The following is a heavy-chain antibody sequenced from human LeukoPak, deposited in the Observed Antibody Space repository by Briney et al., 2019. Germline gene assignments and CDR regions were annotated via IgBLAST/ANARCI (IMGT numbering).Heavy chain of an antibody. CDR3: ARDGGY. J-gene: IGHJ4*02. V-gene: IGHV4-61*02. CDR1: VGSISSGSYY. Sequence: PSETLSLTCTVSVGSISSGSYYWSWIRQPAGKGLEWIGRIYTSGSTNYNPSLKSRVTISVDTSKNQFSLKLSSVTAADTAVYYCARDGGYWGQGTLVTVSS. D-gene: IGHD3-16*01. CDR2: IYTSGST.